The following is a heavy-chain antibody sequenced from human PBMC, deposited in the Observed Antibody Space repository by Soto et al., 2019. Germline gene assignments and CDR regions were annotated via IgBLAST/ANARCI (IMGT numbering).Heavy chain of an antibody. CDR3: ARLGAITIFGYNWFDP. D-gene: IGHD3-3*01. J-gene: IGHJ5*02. CDR2: IYYSGST. CDR1: GGSISSYY. V-gene: IGHV4-59*08. Sequence: QVQLQESGPGLVKPSETLSLTCTVSGGSISSYYWSWIRQPPGKGLEWIGYIYYSGSTNYNPSLKSRVTLSVDTSKNQFSLKLSSVTAADTAVYYCARLGAITIFGYNWFDPWGQGTLVTVSS.